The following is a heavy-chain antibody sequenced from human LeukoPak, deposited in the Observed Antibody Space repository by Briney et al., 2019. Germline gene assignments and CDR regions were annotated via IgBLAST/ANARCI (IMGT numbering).Heavy chain of an antibody. V-gene: IGHV4-59*01. D-gene: IGHD1-26*01. CDR1: GGSISSYY. CDR2: IYYSGST. CDR3: ALWDSGSHLKKAGFDY. Sequence: SETLSLTCTVSGGSISSYYWSWIRQPPGKGLEWIGYIYYSGSTNYNPSLKSRVTISVDTSKNQFSLKLSSVTAADTAVYYCALWDSGSHLKKAGFDYWGQGTLVTVSS. J-gene: IGHJ4*02.